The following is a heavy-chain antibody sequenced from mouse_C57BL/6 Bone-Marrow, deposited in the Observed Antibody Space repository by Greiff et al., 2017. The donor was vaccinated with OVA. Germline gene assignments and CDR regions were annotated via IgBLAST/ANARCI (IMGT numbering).Heavy chain of an antibody. Sequence: VQLKQSGAELVRPGASVKLSCTASGFNIKDDYMHWVKQRPEQGLEWIGWIDPENGDTEYASKFQGKATITADPTSNTAYLQLSSLASEDTAVYYCTTRSRAMDCWGQGTSVTVSS. CDR1: GFNIKDDY. V-gene: IGHV14-4*01. CDR3: TTRSRAMDC. J-gene: IGHJ4*01. CDR2: IDPENGDT.